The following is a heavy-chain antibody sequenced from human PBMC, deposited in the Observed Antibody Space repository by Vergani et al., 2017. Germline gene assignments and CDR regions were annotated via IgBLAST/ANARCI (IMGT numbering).Heavy chain of an antibody. D-gene: IGHD1-1*01. J-gene: IGHJ5*01. CDR1: GFSFTTCA. CDR3: AKGGWNYWFDS. Sequence: EVQLLASGGDLVQPGGSLRLSCAASGFSFTTCAMSWVRQAPGKGLGWVSTINTNGDYTRYGDSVKGRFTISSDNSKGTRYLQMNSLRAEDTAIYYCAKGGWNYWFDSWGQGTLVIVS. CDR2: INTNGDYT. V-gene: IGHV3-23*01.